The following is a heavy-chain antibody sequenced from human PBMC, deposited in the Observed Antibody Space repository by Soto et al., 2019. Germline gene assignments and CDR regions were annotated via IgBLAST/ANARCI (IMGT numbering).Heavy chain of an antibody. Sequence: EVQLLESGGGLVQPGGSLRLSCAASGFTFSSYAMSWVRQAPGKGLEWVSGISGSGGSTYYADSVKGRFTISRDNSKNQLYMQMNSLRAEDTGVYYCAKDPSGSGYGPGYFDSWGQGTLVTVSS. CDR2: ISGSGGST. CDR1: GFTFSSYA. V-gene: IGHV3-23*01. CDR3: AKDPSGSGYGPGYFDS. J-gene: IGHJ4*02. D-gene: IGHD5-12*01.